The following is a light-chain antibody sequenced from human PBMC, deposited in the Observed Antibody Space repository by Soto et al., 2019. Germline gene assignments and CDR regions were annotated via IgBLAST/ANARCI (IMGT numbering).Light chain of an antibody. Sequence: DIQMTQSPSILSASVGDRVTITCRASQSISSWLAWYQQKPGEAPKLLIYAASSLQSGVPSRFSGSGSGTDFTLTISSLQPEDFATYYCQQSYSTPLTFGGGTKVDIK. CDR1: QSISSW. V-gene: IGKV1-39*01. CDR3: QQSYSTPLT. CDR2: AAS. J-gene: IGKJ4*01.